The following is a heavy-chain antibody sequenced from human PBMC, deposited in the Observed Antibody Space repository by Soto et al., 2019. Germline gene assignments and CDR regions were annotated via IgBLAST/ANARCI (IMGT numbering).Heavy chain of an antibody. CDR1: GFSLSTSEVG. V-gene: IGHV2-5*02. J-gene: IGHJ4*03. Sequence: SGPTLVNPTQTLTLTCTFSGFSLSTSEVGVGWIRQPPGKALEWLALIYWDDDKRYSPSLRSRLTITKDTSKNQVVLTMTNMDPVDTAAYYCAHRFDWYYFNYWGQGTMVTVSS. CDR3: AHRFDWYYFNY. D-gene: IGHD3-9*01. CDR2: IYWDDDK.